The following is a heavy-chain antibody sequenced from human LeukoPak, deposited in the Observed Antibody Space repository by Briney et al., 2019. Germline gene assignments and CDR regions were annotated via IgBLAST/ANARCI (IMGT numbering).Heavy chain of an antibody. CDR3: ARGSSGYDYYYYGMDV. CDR1: GGSISSGGYY. V-gene: IGHV4-61*08. Sequence: SETLSLTCTVSGGSISSGGYYWSWIRQHPGKGLEWIGYIYYSGSTNYNPSLKSRVTISVDTSKNQFSLKLSSVTAADTAVYYCARGSSGYDYYYYGMDVWGQGTTVTVSS. CDR2: IYYSGST. J-gene: IGHJ6*02. D-gene: IGHD5-12*01.